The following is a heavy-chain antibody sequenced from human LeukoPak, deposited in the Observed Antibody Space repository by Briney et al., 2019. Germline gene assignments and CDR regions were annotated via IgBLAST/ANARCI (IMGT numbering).Heavy chain of an antibody. CDR3: AKDRYYDSSGPWGY. V-gene: IGHV3-23*01. D-gene: IGHD3-22*01. Sequence: PGGSLRLSCAASGFTFSSYTMSWVRQAPGKGLEWVSGISGSGGSTYYADSVKGRFTISRDNSKNTLYPQMNSLRAEDTAVYYCAKDRYYDSSGPWGYWGQGTLVTVSS. CDR1: GFTFSSYT. J-gene: IGHJ4*02. CDR2: ISGSGGST.